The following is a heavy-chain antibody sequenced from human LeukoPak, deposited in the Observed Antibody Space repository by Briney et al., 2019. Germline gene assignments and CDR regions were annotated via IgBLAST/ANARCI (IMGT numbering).Heavy chain of an antibody. CDR1: GYTFTSYG. D-gene: IGHD3-22*01. V-gene: IGHV1-18*01. CDR2: ISAYNGYT. CDR3: ARDVLRRIYYESSAYHPGSSH. Sequence: ASVKVSCKASGYTFTSYGITWVRQAPGQGLEWMGWISAYNGYTHYAQKLQGRVTMTTDTSTSRAYMEVRSLRSDDTAVYYCARDVLRRIYYESSAYHPGSSHWGQGTLVTVSS. J-gene: IGHJ4*02.